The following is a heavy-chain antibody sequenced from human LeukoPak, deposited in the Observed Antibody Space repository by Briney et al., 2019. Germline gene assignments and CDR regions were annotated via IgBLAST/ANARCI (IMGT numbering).Heavy chain of an antibody. D-gene: IGHD6-19*01. CDR1: GDSISTYY. CDR2: CYTSGST. V-gene: IGHV4-4*07. J-gene: IGHJ4*02. Sequence: SETLSLTCTVAGDSISTYYWSWIRQPAGKGLEWIGRCYTSGSTSYNPSLKSRVTMSVDTSKNQFSLKLTAVTAADTAVYYCARGGGIAVAAIWGQGTLVTVSS. CDR3: ARGGGIAVAAI.